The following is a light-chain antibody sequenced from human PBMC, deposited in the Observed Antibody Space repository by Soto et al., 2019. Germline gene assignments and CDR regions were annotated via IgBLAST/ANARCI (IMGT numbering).Light chain of an antibody. Sequence: QSVLTQPPSTSGTPGQRVTISCSGSSSNIGSNTVHWYQQIPVTAPKLLIYTNNQRSSGVSDRFSGSKSDTSASLVISGLQSEDEADYYCATWDNGLSGMVFGGGTKLTVL. CDR1: SSNIGSNT. V-gene: IGLV1-44*01. J-gene: IGLJ2*01. CDR2: TNN. CDR3: ATWDNGLSGMV.